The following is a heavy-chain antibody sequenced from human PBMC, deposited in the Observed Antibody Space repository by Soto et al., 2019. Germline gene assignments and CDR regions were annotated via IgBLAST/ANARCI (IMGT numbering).Heavy chain of an antibody. J-gene: IGHJ4*02. CDR2: ISYDGNNK. D-gene: IGHD1-1*01. V-gene: IGHV3-30*18. Sequence: QVQLVESGGGVVQPGRSLRLSCAASGFTFSTYGMHWVRQAPGKGLEWVAVISYDGNNKYYADSVKGRFTISRDNSKNTLYLQMSIRRAEGTAVYYCAKSVYNWNDGIFDSWGQGTLVTVSS. CDR3: AKSVYNWNDGIFDS. CDR1: GFTFSTYG.